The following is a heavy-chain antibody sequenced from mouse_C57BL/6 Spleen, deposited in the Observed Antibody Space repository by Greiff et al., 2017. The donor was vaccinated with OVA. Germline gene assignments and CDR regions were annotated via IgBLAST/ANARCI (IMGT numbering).Heavy chain of an antibody. CDR1: GFTFSSYA. Sequence: VKVEESGGGLVKPGGSLKLSCAASGFTFSSYAMSWVRQTPEKRLEWVATISDGGSYTYYPDNVKGRFTISRDTAKNNLYLQMIHLKSEDTAMYYCARGSDYEYFDYWGQGTTLTVSS. V-gene: IGHV5-4*03. CDR3: ARGSDYEYFDY. CDR2: ISDGGSYT. J-gene: IGHJ2*01. D-gene: IGHD2-4*01.